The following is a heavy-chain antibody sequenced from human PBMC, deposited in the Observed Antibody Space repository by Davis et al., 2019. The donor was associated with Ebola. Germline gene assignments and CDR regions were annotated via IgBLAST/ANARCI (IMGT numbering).Heavy chain of an antibody. CDR2: INSDGSST. Sequence: HTGGSLRLSCAASGFTFSSYWMHWVRQAPGKGLVWVSRINSDGSSTSYADSVKGRFTISRDNSKNTLYLQMNSLRAEDTAVYYCAKVPYQGWYFDLWGRGTLVTVSS. D-gene: IGHD3-16*01. CDR1: GFTFSSYW. CDR3: AKVPYQGWYFDL. V-gene: IGHV3-74*01. J-gene: IGHJ2*01.